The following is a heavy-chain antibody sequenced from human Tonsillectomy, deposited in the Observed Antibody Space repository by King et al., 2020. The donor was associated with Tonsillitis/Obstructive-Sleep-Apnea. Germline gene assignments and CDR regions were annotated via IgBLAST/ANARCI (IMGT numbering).Heavy chain of an antibody. D-gene: IGHD4-11*01. J-gene: IGHJ2*01. CDR2: IWDDGSNK. CDR3: ARSREVTTSHWYFDL. Sequence: VQLVESGGGVVQPGRSLRLSCAASGFTFNIYGMHWVRQAPGKGLEWVAFIWDDGSNKYYIDSVMGRFTISRDNSKNTLYLQMNSLRAEDTAVYYCARSREVTTSHWYFDLWGRGALVTVSS. CDR1: GFTFNIYG. V-gene: IGHV3-33*01.